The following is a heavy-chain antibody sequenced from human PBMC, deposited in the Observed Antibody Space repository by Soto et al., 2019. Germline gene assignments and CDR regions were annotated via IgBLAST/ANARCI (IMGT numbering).Heavy chain of an antibody. CDR2: IYTGGTP. J-gene: IGHJ3*02. CDR3: ASQVTPTYTRNYIDYVFDI. Sequence: LSLSCAAAGFSVNSNYMSWVRQAPGKGLEWVSVIYTGGTPYYADSVKGRFTISRDNSKNTLYLQMNSLRAEDTAVYYCASQVTPTYTRNYIDYVFDIWGQGTMGT. V-gene: IGHV3-53*01. D-gene: IGHD1-7*01. CDR1: GFSVNSNY.